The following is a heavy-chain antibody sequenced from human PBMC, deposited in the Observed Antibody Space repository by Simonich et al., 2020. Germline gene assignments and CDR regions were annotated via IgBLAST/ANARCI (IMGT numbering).Heavy chain of an antibody. CDR2: INHSGST. J-gene: IGHJ4*02. CDR1: GGSFSGYN. Sequence: QVQLQQWGAGLLKPSETLSLTCAVYGGSFSGYNWSWIRQPPGKGLDWIGEINHSGSTNANPALKSRITISVYTSKNQFSLKLRSVPAADTAVYYCARRRKVRGVQYYFDYWGQGTLVTVSS. CDR3: ARRRKVRGVQYYFDY. V-gene: IGHV4-34*01. D-gene: IGHD3-10*01.